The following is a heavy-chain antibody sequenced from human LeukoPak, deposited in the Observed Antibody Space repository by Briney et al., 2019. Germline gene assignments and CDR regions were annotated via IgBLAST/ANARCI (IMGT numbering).Heavy chain of an antibody. D-gene: IGHD3-10*02. CDR2: IWYDGSNE. Sequence: SGGSLRLSCAASGFTFSNSGMHWVRQGPGKGLERVAVIWYDGSNEYYADAVKGRFIISRDNSKNTVHLQMNSLRVEDTSVYYCAREISMFVNAFDLWGQGTLVAVSS. CDR3: AREISMFVNAFDL. V-gene: IGHV3-33*01. J-gene: IGHJ3*01. CDR1: GFTFSNSG.